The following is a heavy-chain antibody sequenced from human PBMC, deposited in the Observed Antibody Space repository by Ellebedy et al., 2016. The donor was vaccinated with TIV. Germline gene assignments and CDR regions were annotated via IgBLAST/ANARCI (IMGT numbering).Heavy chain of an antibody. CDR2: IYTSGST. CDR1: GGSISSSC. V-gene: IGHV4-4*07. D-gene: IGHD1-1*01. CDR3: ARRTTTGAYNWFES. J-gene: IGHJ5*01. Sequence: SETLSLTXNFSGGSISSSCWAWIRQPAGKGLEWIGRIYTSGSTNYNPSLKSRVTMSIDTSKNQFSLNLNSVTAADTAVYYCARRTTTGAYNWFESWGQGTLVTVSS.